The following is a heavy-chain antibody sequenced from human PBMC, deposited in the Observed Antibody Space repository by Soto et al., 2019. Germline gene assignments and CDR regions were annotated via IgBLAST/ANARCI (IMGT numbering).Heavy chain of an antibody. D-gene: IGHD3-3*01. J-gene: IGHJ3*02. CDR1: VYRKSVYV. V-gene: IGHV1-18*01. CDR3: ARENNIPIVVHYTAFDI. CDR2: ISAYNGNT. Sequence: VNGYCKGSVYRKSVYVSSRGSQATGKGLEWMGWISAYNGNTNYAQKLQGRVTMTTDTSTSTAYMELRSLRSDDTAVYFCARENNIPIVVHYTAFDIWGQGTMVTGS.